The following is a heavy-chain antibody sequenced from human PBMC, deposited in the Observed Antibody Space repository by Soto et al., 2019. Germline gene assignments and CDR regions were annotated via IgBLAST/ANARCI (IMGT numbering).Heavy chain of an antibody. J-gene: IGHJ4*02. V-gene: IGHV3-7*04. D-gene: IGHD6-19*01. CDR1: GFTFDDST. CDR2: IKEDGSEK. Sequence: GGSLGLSCAASGFTFDDSTMHWVCQAPGKGLEWVANIKEDGSEKYYVDSVKGRFTISSDNAKNSLYLQLNSLRVEDTAIYYCARARNTGWSRPLYFDYSGQGVLVTGSS. CDR3: ARARNTGWSRPLYFDY.